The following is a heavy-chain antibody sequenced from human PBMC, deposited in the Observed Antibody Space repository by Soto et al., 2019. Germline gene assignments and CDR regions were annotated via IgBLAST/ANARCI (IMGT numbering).Heavy chain of an antibody. CDR3: TTQGNVLRYFDWSTSRSNYMDV. CDR2: IKSKTDGGTT. CDR1: GFTFSNAW. D-gene: IGHD3-9*01. J-gene: IGHJ6*03. V-gene: IGHV3-15*01. Sequence: GGSLRLSCAASGFTFSNAWMSWVRQAPGKGLEWVGRIKSKTDGGTTDYAAPVKGRFTISRDDSKNTLYLQMNSLKTEDTAVYYCTTQGNVLRYFDWSTSRSNYMDVWGKGTTVTVSS.